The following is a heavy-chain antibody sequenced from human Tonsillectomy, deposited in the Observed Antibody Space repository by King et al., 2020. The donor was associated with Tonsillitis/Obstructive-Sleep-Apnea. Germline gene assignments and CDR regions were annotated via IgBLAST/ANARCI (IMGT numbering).Heavy chain of an antibody. J-gene: IGHJ4*02. CDR3: ARALAVAGTGGVGDY. Sequence: VQLVESGGGLVKPGGSLRLSCAASGFTFSDYYMSWIRQAPGKGLEWVSYISSSSCYTNYADSVKGRFTISRDNAKNSLYLQMNSLRAEDTAMYYCARALAVAGTGGVGDYWVQGTLVTVSS. CDR1: GFTFSDYY. V-gene: IGHV3-11*05. CDR2: ISSSSCYT. D-gene: IGHD6-19*01.